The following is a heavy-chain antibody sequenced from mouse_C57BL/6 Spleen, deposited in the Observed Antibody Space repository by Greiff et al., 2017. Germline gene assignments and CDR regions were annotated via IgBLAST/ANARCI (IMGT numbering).Heavy chain of an antibody. V-gene: IGHV5-9-1*02. CDR1: GFNFSSYA. CDR2: ISRGGDYI. Sequence: EVQGVESGAGLVKPGGSLKLSCAASGFNFSSYAMSWVRQTPEKRLEWVAYISRGGDYIYYADTVKGRFTISRANARNTLYLQMSSLKSEDTAMYYCTRGPGGIDYWGQGTSVTVSS. J-gene: IGHJ4*01. CDR3: TRGPGGIDY.